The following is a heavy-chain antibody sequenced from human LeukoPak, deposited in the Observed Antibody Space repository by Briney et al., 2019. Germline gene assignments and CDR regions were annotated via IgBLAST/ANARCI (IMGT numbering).Heavy chain of an antibody. D-gene: IGHD3-10*01. CDR2: IIPILGIS. J-gene: IGHJ4*02. CDR1: GGTFSSYT. V-gene: IGHV1-69*04. CDR3: ARDPSMVRGVTLFDY. Sequence: ASVKVSCKASGGTFSSYTISWVRQAPGQGLEWMGRIIPILGISNYAQKFQGRVTITADKSTSTAYMELSSLRSEDTAVYYCARDPSMVRGVTLFDYWGQGTLVTVSS.